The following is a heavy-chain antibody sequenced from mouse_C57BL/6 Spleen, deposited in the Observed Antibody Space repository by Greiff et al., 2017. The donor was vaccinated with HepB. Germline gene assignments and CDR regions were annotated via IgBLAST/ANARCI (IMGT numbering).Heavy chain of an antibody. Sequence: EVMLVESGGGLVQPKGSLKLSCAASGFSFNTYAMNWVRQAPGKGLEWVARIRSKSNNYATYYADSVKDRFTISRDDSESMLYLQMNNLKTEDTAMYYCVRHGDYYGGMDYWGQGTSVTVSS. CDR3: VRHGDYYGGMDY. J-gene: IGHJ4*01. CDR2: IRSKSNNYAT. D-gene: IGHD1-1*01. V-gene: IGHV10-1*01. CDR1: GFSFNTYA.